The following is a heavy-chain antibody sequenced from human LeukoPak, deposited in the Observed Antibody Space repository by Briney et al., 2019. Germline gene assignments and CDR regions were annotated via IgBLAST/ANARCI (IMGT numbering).Heavy chain of an antibody. Sequence: SVKVSCKASGGTFSSYAISWVRQAPGQGLEWMGGIIPIFGTANYAQKFQGRVTITADESTSTAYMELSSLRSEDTAVYYCARAPHVVVPAYSDAFDIWGQGTMVTVSS. V-gene: IGHV1-69*13. D-gene: IGHD2-2*01. CDR2: IIPIFGTA. CDR1: GGTFSSYA. J-gene: IGHJ3*02. CDR3: ARAPHVVVPAYSDAFDI.